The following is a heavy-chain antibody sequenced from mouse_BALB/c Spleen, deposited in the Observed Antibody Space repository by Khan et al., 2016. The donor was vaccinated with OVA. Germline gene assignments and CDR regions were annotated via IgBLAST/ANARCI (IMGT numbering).Heavy chain of an antibody. Sequence: VQLQQSGAELVRPGALVKLSCKASGFNIKDYYIHWVKQRPEQGLEWIGWIDPENGKSIYDPKFQDKASITAETSSNTAYLQLSSLTSEDTAVYYCARSGYFAWFGYWGQGTLVTVSA. J-gene: IGHJ3*01. CDR3: ARSGYFAWFGY. V-gene: IGHV14-1*02. CDR1: GFNIKDYY. CDR2: IDPENGKS.